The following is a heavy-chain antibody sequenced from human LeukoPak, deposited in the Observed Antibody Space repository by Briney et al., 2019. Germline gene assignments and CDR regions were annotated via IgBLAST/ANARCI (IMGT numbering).Heavy chain of an antibody. J-gene: IGHJ4*02. CDR1: GFTFSSYS. CDR2: ISSSSSTI. CDR3: ARGLQWELHLPPGY. D-gene: IGHD1-26*01. Sequence: PGGSLRLSCAASGFTFSSYSMNWVRQAPGKGLEWVSYISSSSSTIYYADSVKGRFTISRDNAKNSLYLQMNSLRAEDTAVYYCARGLQWELHLPPGYWGQGTLVTVSS. V-gene: IGHV3-48*01.